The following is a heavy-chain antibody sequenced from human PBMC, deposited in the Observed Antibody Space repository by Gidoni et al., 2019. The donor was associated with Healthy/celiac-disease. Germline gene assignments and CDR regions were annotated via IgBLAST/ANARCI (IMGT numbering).Heavy chain of an antibody. J-gene: IGHJ4*02. D-gene: IGHD5-12*01. CDR1: GFTFSSYA. Sequence: EVQLLESGGGLVQPGGSLSLSCAASGFTFSSYAMSWVRQAPGKGLEWVSAISGSGGSTYYADSVKGRFTISRDNSKNTLYLQMNSLRAEDTAVYYCAKDLWVATINPGWGQGTLVTVSS. CDR2: ISGSGGST. CDR3: AKDLWVATINPG. V-gene: IGHV3-23*01.